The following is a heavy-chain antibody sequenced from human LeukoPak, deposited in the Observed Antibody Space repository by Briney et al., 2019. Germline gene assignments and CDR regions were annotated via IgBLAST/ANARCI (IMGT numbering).Heavy chain of an antibody. Sequence: ASVKVSCKASGYTFTAYYMHWVRQAPGQGLEWMGWINPHSGDTHYAQKFQDRVTMTRATSISTAYMEMSRLTSDDTAVYYCAKDLIGYCTSTSCHRADFWGQGTLVTVSS. CDR1: GYTFTAYY. D-gene: IGHD2-2*03. CDR2: INPHSGDT. CDR3: AKDLIGYCTSTSCHRADF. V-gene: IGHV1-2*02. J-gene: IGHJ4*02.